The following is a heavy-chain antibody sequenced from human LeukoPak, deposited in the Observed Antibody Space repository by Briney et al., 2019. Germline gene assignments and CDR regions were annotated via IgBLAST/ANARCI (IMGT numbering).Heavy chain of an antibody. CDR2: ISSSSSTI. J-gene: IGHJ4*02. V-gene: IGHV3-48*01. Sequence: GGSLRLSCAASGFTFSSYSMNWVRQAPGKGLEWVSYISSSSSTIYYADSVKGRFTISRDNAKNSLYLQMNSLRGEDTAVYYCARDPLYVGEYYFDYWGQGTLVTVSS. CDR3: ARDPLYVGEYYFDY. CDR1: GFTFSSYS. D-gene: IGHD3-10*01.